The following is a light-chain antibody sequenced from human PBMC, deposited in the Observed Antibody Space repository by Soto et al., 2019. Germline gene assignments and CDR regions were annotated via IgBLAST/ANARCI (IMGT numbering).Light chain of an antibody. CDR2: GAS. CDR3: QQYGSSPWT. V-gene: IGKV3-20*01. Sequence: EIVLTQSPATLSLSPVERATLSCRASQSVSSYLAWYQQKPGQAPRLLIYGASSRATGIPDRFSGSGSGTDFTLTISRLEPEDFAVYYCQQYGSSPWTFGQGTKVDIK. J-gene: IGKJ1*01. CDR1: QSVSSY.